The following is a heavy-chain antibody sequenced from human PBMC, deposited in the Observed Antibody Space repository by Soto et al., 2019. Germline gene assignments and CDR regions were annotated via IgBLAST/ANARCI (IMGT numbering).Heavy chain of an antibody. J-gene: IGHJ6*01. CDR1: GGTFSSYA. CDR3: TGDPEGGIRLWATYYSYYYGMDV. CDR2: IIPIFGTA. Sequence: QVQLVQSGAEVKKPGSSVKVSCKASGGTFSSYAISWVRQAPGQGLEWMGGIIPIFGTANYAQKFQGRVTITADESTSTDYIGLSSLRSEDTAVYSCTGDPEGGIRLWATYYSYYYGMDVWGEGTKVTVSS. D-gene: IGHD5-18*01. V-gene: IGHV1-69*01.